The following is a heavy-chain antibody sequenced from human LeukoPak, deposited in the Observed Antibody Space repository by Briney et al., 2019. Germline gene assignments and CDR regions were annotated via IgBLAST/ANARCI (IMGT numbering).Heavy chain of an antibody. Sequence: GGSLRLSCAASGFTFSSYWMHWVRQAPGKGLVWVSRINSDGSSTSYADSVKGRFTISRDNAKNTLYLQMNSLRAEDTAIYYCAGSSGQNWFDPWGQGTLVTVSS. CDR1: GFTFSSYW. J-gene: IGHJ5*02. CDR2: INSDGSST. D-gene: IGHD3-22*01. V-gene: IGHV3-74*01. CDR3: AGSSGQNWFDP.